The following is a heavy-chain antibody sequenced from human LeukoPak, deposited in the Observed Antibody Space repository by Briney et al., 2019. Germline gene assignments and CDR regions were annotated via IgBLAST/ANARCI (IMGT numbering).Heavy chain of an antibody. J-gene: IGHJ3*02. V-gene: IGHV1-69*13. D-gene: IGHD3-22*01. CDR1: GGTFISYA. CDR3: ARAPMRSTMIVAEGAFDI. CDR2: IIPIFGTA. Sequence: SVKVSCKASGGTFISYAISWVRQAPGQGLEWMGGIIPIFGTANYAQKFQGRVTITADESTSTAYMELSSLRSEDTAVYYCARAPMRSTMIVAEGAFDIWGQGTMVTVSS.